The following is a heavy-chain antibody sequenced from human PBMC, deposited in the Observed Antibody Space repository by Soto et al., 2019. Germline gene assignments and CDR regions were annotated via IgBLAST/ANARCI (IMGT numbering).Heavy chain of an antibody. Sequence: GGSLRLSCAASGFTFSSYGMHWVRQAPGKGLEWVAVIWYDGSNKYYADSVKGRFTISRDNSKNTLYLQMNSLRAEDTAVYYCVLARDPYYYGMDVWGQGTTVTVSS. V-gene: IGHV3-33*01. CDR1: GFTFSSYG. CDR2: IWYDGSNK. CDR3: VLARDPYYYGMDV. J-gene: IGHJ6*02.